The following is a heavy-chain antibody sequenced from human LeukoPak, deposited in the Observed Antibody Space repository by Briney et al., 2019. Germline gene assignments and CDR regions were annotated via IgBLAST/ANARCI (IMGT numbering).Heavy chain of an antibody. Sequence: ASVKVSCKASGYTFTNYGISWVRQAPGQGLEWMGWISAYNGNTNYAQKLQGRVTMTTDTSTSTAYMELSSLRSEDTAVYYCARSAVGYVDDYRGQGTLVTVSS. CDR2: ISAYNGNT. D-gene: IGHD5-12*01. J-gene: IGHJ4*02. CDR3: ARSAVGYVDDY. CDR1: GYTFTNYG. V-gene: IGHV1-18*01.